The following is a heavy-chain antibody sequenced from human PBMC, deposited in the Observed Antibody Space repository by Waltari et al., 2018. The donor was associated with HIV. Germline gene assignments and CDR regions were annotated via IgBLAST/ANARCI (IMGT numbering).Heavy chain of an antibody. CDR2: IHYDGLNK. CDR1: GFTFRKYG. D-gene: IGHD1-26*01. J-gene: IGHJ4*02. CDR3: VKTGVGGRFFHY. V-gene: IGHV3-30*02. Sequence: QVQLVESGGGVVQPGGSLRLYCAASGFTFRKYGIHWVRQASGKGLEWVAFIHYDGLNKDSADSVKGRFTISRDNSKNTVYLHMNSLRAEDTAVYYCVKTGVGGRFFHYWGQGTLVTVSS.